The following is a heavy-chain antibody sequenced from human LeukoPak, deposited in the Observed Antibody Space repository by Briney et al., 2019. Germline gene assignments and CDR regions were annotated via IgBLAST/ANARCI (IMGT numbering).Heavy chain of an antibody. CDR1: GCSISSYY. CDR3: ARVGTYGSGSYLSWLDY. D-gene: IGHD3-10*01. CDR2: IYYSGST. V-gene: IGHV4-59*01. Sequence: PSETLSLTCTVSGCSISSYYWSWIRQPPGKGLEWIGYIYYSGSTNYNPSLKSRVTISVDTSKNQFSLKLSSVTAADTAVYYCARVGTYGSGSYLSWLDYWGQGTLVTVSS. J-gene: IGHJ4*02.